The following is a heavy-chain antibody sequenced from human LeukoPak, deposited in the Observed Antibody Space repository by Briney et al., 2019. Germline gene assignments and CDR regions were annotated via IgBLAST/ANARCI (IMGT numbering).Heavy chain of an antibody. CDR2: ISSSSSYI. Sequence: GGSLRLSCAASGFTFSSYNMNWVRQAPGKGLEWVSSISSSSSYIYYADSVKGRFTISRDNAKNSLYLQMNSLRAEDTAVYYCARDPGVGSYTPQSDYWGQGTLVTVSS. J-gene: IGHJ4*02. CDR3: ARDPGVGSYTPQSDY. CDR1: GFTFSSYN. D-gene: IGHD1-26*01. V-gene: IGHV3-21*01.